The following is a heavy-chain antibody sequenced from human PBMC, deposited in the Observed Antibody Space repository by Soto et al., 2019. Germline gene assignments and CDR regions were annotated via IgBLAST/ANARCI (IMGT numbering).Heavy chain of an antibody. D-gene: IGHD6-13*01. CDR3: ALAIAAAGTHYFDY. CDR1: GFSLSTSGVG. CDR2: IYWDDDK. V-gene: IGHV2-5*02. Sequence: QITLKESGPTLVKPTQTLTLTCTFSGFSLSTSGVGVGWIRQPPGKALEWLALIYWDDDKRYSPSLKSRLTITKDTSKNQVVLTMTKMDPVDTATYYCALAIAAAGTHYFDYWGQGTLVTVSS. J-gene: IGHJ4*02.